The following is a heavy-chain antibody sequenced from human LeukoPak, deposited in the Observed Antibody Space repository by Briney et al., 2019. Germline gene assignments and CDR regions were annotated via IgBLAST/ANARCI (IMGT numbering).Heavy chain of an antibody. CDR2: ISYDGSNK. D-gene: IGHD3-16*01. Sequence: GGSLRLSCAASGFTFSSYAMHWVRQAPGEGLEWVAVISYDGSNKYYADSVKGRFTISRDNSKDTLYLQMNSLRAEDTAVYYCARDRVWNYFDYWGQGTLVTVSS. J-gene: IGHJ4*02. CDR3: ARDRVWNYFDY. CDR1: GFTFSSYA. V-gene: IGHV3-30*04.